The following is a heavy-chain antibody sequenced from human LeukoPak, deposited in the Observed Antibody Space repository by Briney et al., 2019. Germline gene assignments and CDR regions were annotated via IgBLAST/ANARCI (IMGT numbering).Heavy chain of an antibody. V-gene: IGHV1-69*04. Sequence: GASVKVSCKASGDTFSSYAISWVRQAPGQGLEWMGRIIPIFGIANYAQKFQGRVTITADKSTSTAYMELSSLRSEDTAVYYCASRYCSSTSCYKGSYYYYGMDVWGQGTTVTVSS. CDR2: IIPIFGIA. CDR3: ASRYCSSTSCYKGSYYYYGMDV. J-gene: IGHJ6*02. D-gene: IGHD2-2*02. CDR1: GDTFSSYA.